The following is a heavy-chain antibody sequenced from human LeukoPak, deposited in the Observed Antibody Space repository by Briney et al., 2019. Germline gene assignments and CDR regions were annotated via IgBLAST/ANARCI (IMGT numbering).Heavy chain of an antibody. CDR2: IVVGSGNT. CDR1: GFTFTSSV. J-gene: IGHJ4*02. Sequence: SVKVSCKASGFTFTSSVMQWVRQARGQRLEWIGWIVVGSGNTNYAQKFQERVTITRDMSTSTAYMELSSLRSEDTAVYYCAADIRYSVVYWGQGTLVTVSS. CDR3: AADIRYSVVY. D-gene: IGHD1-26*01. V-gene: IGHV1-58*02.